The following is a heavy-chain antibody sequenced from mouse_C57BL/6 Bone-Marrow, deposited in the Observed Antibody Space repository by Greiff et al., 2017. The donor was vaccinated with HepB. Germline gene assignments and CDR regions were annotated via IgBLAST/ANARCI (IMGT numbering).Heavy chain of an antibody. CDR3: ARHPAGTYYAMDY. D-gene: IGHD4-1*01. CDR1: GYSITSGYY. V-gene: IGHV3-6*01. Sequence: EVQRVESGPGLVKPSQSLSLTCSVTGYSITSGYYWNWIRQFPGNKLEWMGYISYDGSNNYNPSLKNRISITRDTSKNQFFLKLNSVTTEDTATYYCARHPAGTYYAMDYWGQGTSVTVSS. J-gene: IGHJ4*01. CDR2: ISYDGSN.